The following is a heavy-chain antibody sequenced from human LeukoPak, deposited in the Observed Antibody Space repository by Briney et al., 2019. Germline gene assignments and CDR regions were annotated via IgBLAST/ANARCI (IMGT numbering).Heavy chain of an antibody. Sequence: QPGGSLRLSCVASGFSFSSYWMAWVRQAPGKGLEWVANIKYDGSLKFYVDSVKGRFTISRDNAKNSLYLEMNSLRADDTAVYFCASSHDGSGNDWGQGTMVTVSS. V-gene: IGHV3-7*01. D-gene: IGHD3-22*01. CDR3: ASSHDGSGND. CDR1: GFSFSSYW. J-gene: IGHJ4*02. CDR2: IKYDGSLK.